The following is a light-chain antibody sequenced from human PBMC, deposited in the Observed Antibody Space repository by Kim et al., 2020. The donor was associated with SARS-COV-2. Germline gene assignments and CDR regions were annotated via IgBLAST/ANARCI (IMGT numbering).Light chain of an antibody. Sequence: GQRIATSCSACSSNAGGNFVNWYRQHPGTAPKLLLYSNSQRPSGVPDRFSGSKSGTSASLAISGLQSEDEADYYCAAWDDSLSSPVFGGGTQLTVL. CDR3: AAWDDSLSSPV. CDR1: SSNAGGNF. CDR2: SNS. V-gene: IGLV1-44*01. J-gene: IGLJ3*02.